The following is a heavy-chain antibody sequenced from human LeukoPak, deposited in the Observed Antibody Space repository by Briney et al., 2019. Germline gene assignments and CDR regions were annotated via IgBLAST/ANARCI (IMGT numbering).Heavy chain of an antibody. D-gene: IGHD1/OR15-1a*01. CDR1: GGSISSYY. J-gene: IGHJ3*02. CDR2: IYYSGST. Sequence: SETLSLTCTVSGGSISSYYWSWIRQPPGKGLEWIGYIYYSGSTNYNPSLKSRVTISVDTSKNQFSLKLSSVTAADTAVYYCARRQQSRSFRVGSFDIWGQGTMVTVSS. CDR3: ARRQQSRSFRVGSFDI. V-gene: IGHV4-59*01.